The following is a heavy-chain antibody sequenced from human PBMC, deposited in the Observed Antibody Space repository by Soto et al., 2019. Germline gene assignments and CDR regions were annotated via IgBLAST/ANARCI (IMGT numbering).Heavy chain of an antibody. CDR1: GGSISSGDYY. CDR2: IYYRGSN. J-gene: IGHJ4*02. V-gene: IGHV4-30-4*01. Sequence: QVQLQESGPGLVKPSQTLSLTCTASGGSISSGDYYWSRIRPHPGKGLEWIGSIYYRGSNYYNTALKSRVTMSVDTSKSQCALKLNSVSAADTAGYYCARRHSSPYFDYWGQETLVTVSS. CDR3: ARRHSSPYFDY. D-gene: IGHD6-13*01.